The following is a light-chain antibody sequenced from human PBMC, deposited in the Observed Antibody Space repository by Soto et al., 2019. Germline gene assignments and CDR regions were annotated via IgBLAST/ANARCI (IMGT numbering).Light chain of an antibody. CDR2: GAS. V-gene: IGKV3-20*01. J-gene: IGKJ3*01. CDR3: LQSGPSLPVT. CDR1: LTNDY. Sequence: LTNDYLAGYQQKPGQAPRLLIFGASSRATGIPDRFSGSGSGTDFTLTISSLEPQDFAVYYCLQSGPSLPVTFG.